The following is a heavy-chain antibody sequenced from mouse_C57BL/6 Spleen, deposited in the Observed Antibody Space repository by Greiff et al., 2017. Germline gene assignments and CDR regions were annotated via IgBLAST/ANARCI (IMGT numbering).Heavy chain of an antibody. J-gene: IGHJ4*01. D-gene: IGHD1-1*01. CDR3: ARHEFYGSGYYAMDY. Sequence: VQRVESGAELVKPGASVKLSCKASGYTFTEYTIHWVKQRSGQGLEWIGWFYPGSGSIKYNEKFKDKATLTADKSSSTVYMELSRLTSEDSAVYFCARHEFYGSGYYAMDYWGQGTSVTVSS. CDR1: GYTFTEYT. CDR2: FYPGSGSI. V-gene: IGHV1-62-2*01.